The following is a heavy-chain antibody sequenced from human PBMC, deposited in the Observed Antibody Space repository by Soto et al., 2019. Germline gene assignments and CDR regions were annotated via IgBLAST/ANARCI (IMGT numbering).Heavy chain of an antibody. CDR3: ERDSGYGPGASVNHYLDY. V-gene: IGHV3-11*05. Sequence: GGTLRLSCAGSGFTFGDSYMSWIRQAPGKGLEWLSYISPGSRYPAYSDSVKGRFTLSRDNAKKSLYLQMDSLRVEDTAVYYCERDSGYGPGASVNHYLDYWGHGTLVTVSS. CDR2: ISPGSRYP. J-gene: IGHJ4*01. CDR1: GFTFGDSY. D-gene: IGHD3-10*01.